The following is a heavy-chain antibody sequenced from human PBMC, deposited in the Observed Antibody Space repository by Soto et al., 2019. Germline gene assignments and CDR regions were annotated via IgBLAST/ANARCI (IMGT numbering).Heavy chain of an antibody. D-gene: IGHD4-17*01. CDR2: ITPFNDNT. CDR1: GYTFTTYG. CDR3: ARTDKGDYVPPLDN. V-gene: IGHV1-18*01. J-gene: IGHJ4*02. Sequence: QIHLVQSGGEVKKPGASVKVSCKTSGYTFTTYGISWVRQAPGQGLEWMGWITPFNDNTNYAQNLQGRVTMTTDTSTNTGYLELRSLTSDDTAVDYCARTDKGDYVPPLDNWGQGTLVTVSS.